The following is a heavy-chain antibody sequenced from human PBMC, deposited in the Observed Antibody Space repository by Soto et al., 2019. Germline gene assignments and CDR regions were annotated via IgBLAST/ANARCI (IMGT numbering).Heavy chain of an antibody. V-gene: IGHV1-46*01. Sequence: ASVKVSCKASGYTFTSYYMHWVRQAPGQGLEWMGIINPSGGSTTYAQKFQGRVTMTRDTSTSTVYMELSSLRSEDTAVYYCAKSSRQYASAIQAFFDPWGLGTLVTVSS. CDR1: GYTFTSYY. J-gene: IGHJ5*02. CDR2: INPSGGST. CDR3: AKSSRQYASAIQAFFDP. D-gene: IGHD2-2*01.